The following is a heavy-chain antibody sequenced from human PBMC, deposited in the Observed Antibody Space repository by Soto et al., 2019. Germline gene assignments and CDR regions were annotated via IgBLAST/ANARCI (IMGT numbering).Heavy chain of an antibody. D-gene: IGHD1-26*01. J-gene: IGHJ4*02. CDR2: ISYDGSNK. Sequence: LRLSCAASGFTFSSYGMHWVRQAPGKGLEWVAVISYDGSNKYYADSVKGRFTISRDNSKNTLYLQMNSLRAEDTAVYYCAKDYSGSYYVFDYWGQGTLVTVS. V-gene: IGHV3-30*18. CDR1: GFTFSSYG. CDR3: AKDYSGSYYVFDY.